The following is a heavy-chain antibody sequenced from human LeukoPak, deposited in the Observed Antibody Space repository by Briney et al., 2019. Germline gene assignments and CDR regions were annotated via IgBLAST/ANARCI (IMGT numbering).Heavy chain of an antibody. V-gene: IGHV3-7*01. Sequence: GGSLRLSCAASGFAFSSHWMSWVRQAPGGGLEWVADIREDGTDKYYGYSVEGRFTISRDNAKSSLYLQMNSPRAEDTAVYYCARDQHYDILTGYTGWYFDLWGRGTLVTVSS. J-gene: IGHJ2*01. D-gene: IGHD3-9*01. CDR2: IREDGTDK. CDR3: ARDQHYDILTGYTGWYFDL. CDR1: GFAFSSHW.